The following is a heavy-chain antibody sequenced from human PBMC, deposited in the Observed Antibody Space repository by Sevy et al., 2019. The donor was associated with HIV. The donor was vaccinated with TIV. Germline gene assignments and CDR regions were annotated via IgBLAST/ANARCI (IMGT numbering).Heavy chain of an antibody. V-gene: IGHV3-9*01. CDR2: ISWNSGSI. D-gene: IGHD3-22*01. CDR1: GFTFDDYA. Sequence: GGSLRLSCAASGFTFDDYAMHWVRQAPGKGLEWVSGISWNSGSIGYADSMKGRFTISRDNAKNSLYLQMNSLRAEDTDLYYCAKDIPHYYDSSGYRDWYFDLWGRGTLVTVSS. J-gene: IGHJ2*01. CDR3: AKDIPHYYDSSGYRDWYFDL.